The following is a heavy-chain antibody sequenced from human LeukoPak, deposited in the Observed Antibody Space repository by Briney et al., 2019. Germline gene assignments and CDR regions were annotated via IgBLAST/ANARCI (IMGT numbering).Heavy chain of an antibody. D-gene: IGHD1-26*01. CDR1: GFAFGSHW. V-gene: IGHV3-74*01. CDR3: TRDGSGSRIPFDY. Sequence: GGSLRLSCAASGFAFGSHWMHWVRQAPGKGLVWVARIESDASNTRYADPVKGRFTISRDNANKTLYLQMNSLRAEDTAVYYCTRDGSGSRIPFDYWGQGTLVTVSS. CDR2: IESDASNT. J-gene: IGHJ4*02.